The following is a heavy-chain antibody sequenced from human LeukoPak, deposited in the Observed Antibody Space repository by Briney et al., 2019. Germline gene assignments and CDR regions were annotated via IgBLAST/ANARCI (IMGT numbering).Heavy chain of an antibody. Sequence: ASVKVSCRASGYTFTGYYMHWVRQAPGQGLDWMGWINSNSGGTNYAQKFQGRVTMTRDTSISTAYMELSRLRSDDTAVYYCARSPHILTGENFDYWGQGTLVTVSS. D-gene: IGHD3-9*01. V-gene: IGHV1-2*02. CDR2: INSNSGGT. J-gene: IGHJ4*02. CDR1: GYTFTGYY. CDR3: ARSPHILTGENFDY.